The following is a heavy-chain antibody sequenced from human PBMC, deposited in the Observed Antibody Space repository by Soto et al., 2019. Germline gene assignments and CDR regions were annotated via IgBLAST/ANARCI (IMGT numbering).Heavy chain of an antibody. J-gene: IGHJ4*02. Sequence: PSETLSLTCTVSGGSISSYYWSWIRQPPGKGLEWIGEINHSGSTNYNPSLKSRVTISVDTSKNQFSLKLSSVTAADTAVYYCARQYYFGSGSCYNRPFDFWGQGTLVTVSS. CDR1: GGSISSYY. CDR3: ARQYYFGSGSCYNRPFDF. V-gene: IGHV4-34*01. CDR2: INHSGST. D-gene: IGHD3-10*01.